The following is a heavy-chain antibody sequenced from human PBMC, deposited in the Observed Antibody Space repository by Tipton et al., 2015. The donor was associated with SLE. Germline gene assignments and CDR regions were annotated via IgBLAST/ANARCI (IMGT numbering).Heavy chain of an antibody. V-gene: IGHV4-39*01. CDR1: GGSISSSSYY. J-gene: IGHJ3*02. Sequence: TLSLTCTVSGGSISSSSYYWGWIRQPPGKGLEWIGSIYYSGSTNYNPSLKSRVTISVDTSKNQFSLKLSSVTAADTAVYYCARHEYSTPLPDAFDIWGQGTMVTVSS. CDR2: IYYSGST. CDR3: ARHEYSTPLPDAFDI. D-gene: IGHD6-6*01.